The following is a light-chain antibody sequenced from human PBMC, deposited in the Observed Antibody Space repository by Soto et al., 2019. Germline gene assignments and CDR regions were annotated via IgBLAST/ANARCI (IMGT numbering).Light chain of an antibody. CDR3: QQYNDWLWT. J-gene: IGKJ1*01. CDR1: QSVTYN. CDR2: GAS. V-gene: IGKV3-15*01. Sequence: ETMLTQSPATLSASPGERVTLSCRATQSVTYNLAWYQQKPGQAPRLLIYGASTRATGIPARFSGRGSGTEFTLTITSLQSEEFAVYYCQQYNDWLWTFGQGTKVEIK.